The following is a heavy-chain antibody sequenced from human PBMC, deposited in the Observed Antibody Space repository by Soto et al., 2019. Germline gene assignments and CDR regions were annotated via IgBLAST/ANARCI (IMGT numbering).Heavy chain of an antibody. CDR1: GYTFTNYP. V-gene: IGHV1-18*04. CDR3: ARDLGGVLMALDP. CDR2: ISAYSGST. D-gene: IGHD2-8*01. Sequence: QVHLVQSGAEVKKPGASVKVSCKTSGYTFTNYPITWVRQAPGQGLEWVGWISAYSGSTNYAQNLQGRVTMTTDTFTSTVYMELRSLRYDDTAVYYCARDLGGVLMALDPWGQGTLVTVSS. J-gene: IGHJ5*02.